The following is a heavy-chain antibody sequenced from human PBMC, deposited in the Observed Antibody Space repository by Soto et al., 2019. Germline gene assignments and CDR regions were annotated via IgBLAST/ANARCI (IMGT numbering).Heavy chain of an antibody. V-gene: IGHV1-18*01. CDR3: ARGHCSSASCYAMGYYAMAV. CDR2: ITSYNGNT. Sequence: QVQLVQSGAEVKMPGASVKVSCKASGYTFTNYGISWVRQAPGQGLEWMGWITSYNGNTNYAQKLQGRVTMTTDTSXXPXYXXVGSLRSDDTAVYYCARGHCSSASCYAMGYYAMAVWGQGTTVTVSS. J-gene: IGHJ6*02. CDR1: GYTFTNYG. D-gene: IGHD2-2*01.